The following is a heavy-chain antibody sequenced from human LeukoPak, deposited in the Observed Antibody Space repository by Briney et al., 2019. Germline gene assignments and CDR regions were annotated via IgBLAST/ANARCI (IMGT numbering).Heavy chain of an antibody. J-gene: IGHJ5*02. CDR2: TYYRSKWYN. CDR1: GDSVSSNSAA. CDR3: ARHGITPLRMYGGGWFDP. D-gene: IGHD3-10*02. V-gene: IGHV6-1*01. Sequence: SQTLSLTCAISGDSVSSNSAAWNWIRQSPSRGLEWLGRTYYRSKWYNDYAVSVKSRITINPDTSKNQFSLKLSSVTAADTAVYYCARHGITPLRMYGGGWFDPWGQGTLVTVSS.